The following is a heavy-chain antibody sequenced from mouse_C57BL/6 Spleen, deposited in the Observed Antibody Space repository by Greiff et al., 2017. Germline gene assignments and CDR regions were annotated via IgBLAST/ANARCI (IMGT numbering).Heavy chain of an antibody. CDR1: GFTFSSYT. V-gene: IGHV5-9*04. CDR2: ISGGGGNT. Sequence: VQLKESGGGLVKPGGSLKLSCAASGFTFSSYTMSWVRQTPEQRLEWVATISGGGGNTYYPDSVKGRFTISSDNAKNTLYLQMSSLRSEDTAVYYCARHGDGWYFDVWGTGTTVTVSS. J-gene: IGHJ1*03. CDR3: ARHGDGWYFDV.